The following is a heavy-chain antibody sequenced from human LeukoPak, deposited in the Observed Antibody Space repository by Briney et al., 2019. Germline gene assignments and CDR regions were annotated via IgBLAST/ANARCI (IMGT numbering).Heavy chain of an antibody. CDR3: ARARKRAPSHWFDP. CDR1: GGSFSGYY. Sequence: KPSETLSLTCAVYGGSFSGYYWSWIRQPPGKGLEWIGEINHSGSTNYNPSLKSRVTISVDTSKNQFSLKLSSVTAADTAVYYCARARKRAPSHWFDPWGQGTLVTVSS. D-gene: IGHD1-1*01. CDR2: INHSGST. J-gene: IGHJ5*02. V-gene: IGHV4-34*01.